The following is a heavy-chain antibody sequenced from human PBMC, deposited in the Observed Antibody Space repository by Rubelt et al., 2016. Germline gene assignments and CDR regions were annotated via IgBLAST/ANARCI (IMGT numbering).Heavy chain of an antibody. J-gene: IGHJ4*02. D-gene: IGHD3-3*01. V-gene: IGHV1-69*01. CDR2: IIPIFGTA. CDR1: GGTFSSYA. Sequence: QVQLVQSGAEVKKPGSSVKVSCKASGGTFSSYAISWVRQAPGQGLEWMGGIIPIFGTANYAQKFQGRVTMTADESTSTAYMELSSLRSDDTAVYYCARVGKDFWSGDYECWGQGTLVTVSS. CDR3: ARVGKDFWSGDYEC.